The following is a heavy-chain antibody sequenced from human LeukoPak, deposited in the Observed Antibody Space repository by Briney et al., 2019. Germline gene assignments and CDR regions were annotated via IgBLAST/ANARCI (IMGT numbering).Heavy chain of an antibody. V-gene: IGHV3-23*01. CDR3: AKNGDRGAYCSGGTCSPYYYYMDV. J-gene: IGHJ6*03. D-gene: IGHD2-15*01. Sequence: GGSLRLSCAASGFTFINYCISWVRQAPGKVLEWVSAINPSGATTYYADSVSGHFTISRNKSKNTLYLQMDSPRAECTAVYYCAKNGDRGAYCSGGTCSPYYYYMDVWGKGTTVTISS. CDR2: INPSGATT. CDR1: GFTFINYC.